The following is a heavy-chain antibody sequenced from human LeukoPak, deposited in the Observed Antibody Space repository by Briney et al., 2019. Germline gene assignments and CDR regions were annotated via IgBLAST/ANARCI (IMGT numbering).Heavy chain of an antibody. CDR2: IYDSWNT. D-gene: IGHD5-18*01. J-gene: IGHJ4*02. V-gene: IGHV4-59*11. Sequence: SETLSLTCFVSSGSINNHYWSWIRQPPGKGLEWIGYIYDSWNTNYNPSLKSRVTISIDTSKNQFSLNLTSVTAVDTAVYYCARDQIGYGLDYWGQGTLVTVSS. CDR1: SGSINNHY. CDR3: ARDQIGYGLDY.